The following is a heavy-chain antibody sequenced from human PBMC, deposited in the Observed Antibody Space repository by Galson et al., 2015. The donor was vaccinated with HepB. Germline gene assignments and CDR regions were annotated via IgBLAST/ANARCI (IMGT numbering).Heavy chain of an antibody. D-gene: IGHD6-19*01. Sequence: SCKASGYTFTSYGISWVRQAPGQGLEWMGWISAYNGNTNYAQKLQGRVTMTTDTSTSTAYMELRSLRSDDTAVYYCAREGGPAVAGYYFDYWGQGTLVTVSS. J-gene: IGHJ4*02. CDR1: GYTFTSYG. CDR2: ISAYNGNT. CDR3: AREGGPAVAGYYFDY. V-gene: IGHV1-18*04.